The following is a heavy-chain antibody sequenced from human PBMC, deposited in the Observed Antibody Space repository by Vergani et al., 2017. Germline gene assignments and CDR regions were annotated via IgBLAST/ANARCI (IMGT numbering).Heavy chain of an antibody. V-gene: IGHV4-59*02. CDR3: ARSRIYYGAGSPDY. D-gene: IGHD3-10*01. J-gene: IGHJ4*02. CDR1: GASVNSYY. CDR2: VSFRGGT. Sequence: QVKLQESGPGLVKPSETLSLTCTVSGASVNSYYWSWIRQPPGKGLEWRGYVSFRGGTLYDPSVKGRMTISLNTSSNQFSLYLNSVTAADTAVYYCARSRIYYGAGSPDYWGQGTLVTVSS.